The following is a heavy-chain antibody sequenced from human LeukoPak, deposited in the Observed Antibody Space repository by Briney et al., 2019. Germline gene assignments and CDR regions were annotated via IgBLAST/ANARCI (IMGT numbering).Heavy chain of an antibody. CDR2: ISYDGSNK. CDR1: GFTFSSYG. CDR3: AKEFGGNSASYYYYGMDV. V-gene: IGHV3-30*18. D-gene: IGHD4-23*01. J-gene: IGHJ6*02. Sequence: GRSLRLSCAASGFTFSSYGMHWVRQAPGKGLEWVAVISYDGSNKYYADSVKGRFTISRDNSKNTLYLQMNSLRAEDTAVYYCAKEFGGNSASYYYYGMDVWGQGTTVTVSS.